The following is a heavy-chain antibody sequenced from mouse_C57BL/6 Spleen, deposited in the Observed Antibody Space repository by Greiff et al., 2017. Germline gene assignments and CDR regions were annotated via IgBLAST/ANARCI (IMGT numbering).Heavy chain of an antibody. V-gene: IGHV1-72*01. D-gene: IGHD2-5*01. CDR3: ARKSNYYYAMDY. Sequence: QVQLQQPGAELVKPGASVKLSCKASGYNFTSYWMHWVKQRPGRGLEWIGRIDPNSGGTKYNEKFKSKATLTVEKSSSTAYMQLSSLTSKDSAVYYCARKSNYYYAMDYWGQGTTVTVSS. CDR1: GYNFTSYW. CDR2: IDPNSGGT. J-gene: IGHJ4*01.